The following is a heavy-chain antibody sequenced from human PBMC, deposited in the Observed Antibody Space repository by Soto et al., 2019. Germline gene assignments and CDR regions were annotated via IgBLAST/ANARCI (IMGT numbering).Heavy chain of an antibody. CDR1: VFTCSRYA. CDR3: ARNNYGMDV. J-gene: IGHJ6*02. CDR2: ISGSGGST. Sequence: GGSLRLSCAASVFTCSRYAMNWVRQAPGKGLEWVSGISGSGGSTYYADSVKGRFTISRDNSKNTLYLQMNSLRAEDTAVYYCARNNYGMDVWGQGTTVTVSS. V-gene: IGHV3-23*01.